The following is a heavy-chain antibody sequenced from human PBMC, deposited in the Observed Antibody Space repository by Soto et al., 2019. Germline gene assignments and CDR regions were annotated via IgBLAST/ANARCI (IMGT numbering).Heavy chain of an antibody. CDR1: GYTFSSYG. V-gene: IGHV1-18*01. Sequence: QVQLVQSGAEVKKPGASVKVSCKASGYTFSSYGITWVRQAPGQGLEWMGWFNTYNGNTNYAQKLQGRVTMTTDTSTSTAYMELRSLRSDDTAVYYCARERGGYSYGDYWGQGALVTVSS. D-gene: IGHD5-18*01. CDR3: ARERGGYSYGDY. CDR2: FNTYNGNT. J-gene: IGHJ4*02.